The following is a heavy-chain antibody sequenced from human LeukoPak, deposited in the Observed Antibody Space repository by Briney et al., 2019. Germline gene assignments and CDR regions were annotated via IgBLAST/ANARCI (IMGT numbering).Heavy chain of an antibody. V-gene: IGHV3-49*03. Sequence: GGSLRLSCTASGFTFGDYAMSWFRQAPGKGLEWVGFIRSKAYGGTTEYAASVKGRFTISRDDSKSIAHLQMNSLKTEDTAVYYCTRVHTATSVHFDYWGQGTLVTVSS. CDR2: IRSKAYGGTT. CDR3: TRVHTATSVHFDY. CDR1: GFTFGDYA. J-gene: IGHJ4*02. D-gene: IGHD5-18*01.